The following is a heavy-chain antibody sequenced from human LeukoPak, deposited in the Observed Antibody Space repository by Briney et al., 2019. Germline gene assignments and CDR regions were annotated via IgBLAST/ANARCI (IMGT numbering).Heavy chain of an antibody. D-gene: IGHD3-22*01. CDR3: ARVQRITMIVVVTPRSAFDI. CDR1: GFTFSSYA. Sequence: LRLSCAASGFTFSSYAMSWVRQAPGKGLEWIGYIYYSGSTYYNPSLKSRVTISVDTSKNQFSLKLSSVTAADTAVYYCARVQRITMIVVVTPRSAFDIWGQGTMVTVSS. CDR2: IYYSGST. J-gene: IGHJ3*02. V-gene: IGHV4-31*02.